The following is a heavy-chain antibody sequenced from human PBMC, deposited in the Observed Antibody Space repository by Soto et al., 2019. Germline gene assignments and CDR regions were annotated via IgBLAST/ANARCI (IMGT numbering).Heavy chain of an antibody. D-gene: IGHD6-19*01. Sequence: PGGSLRLSCAASGFTFSSYGMHWVRQAPGKGLEWVAVIWYDGSNKYYADSVKGRFTISRDNSKNTVSLEMTSLRAEDTAVYYCAKGGRQWLVTPAFNYWGQGALVTVS. J-gene: IGHJ4*02. CDR3: AKGGRQWLVTPAFNY. V-gene: IGHV3-30*02. CDR2: IWYDGSNK. CDR1: GFTFSSYG.